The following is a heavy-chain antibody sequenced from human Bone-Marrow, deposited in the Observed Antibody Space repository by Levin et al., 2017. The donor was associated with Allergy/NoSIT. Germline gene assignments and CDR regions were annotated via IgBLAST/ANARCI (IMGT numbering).Heavy chain of an antibody. CDR1: GFTVSSNY. CDR3: ARTYSYGNGYFDL. Sequence: GGSLRLSCAASGFTVSSNYMSWVRQAPGKGLERVSVIYSGGSTYYADSVKGRFTISRDNSKNTLYLQMNRLRAEDTAVYYCARTYSYGNGYFDLWGRGTLVTVSS. V-gene: IGHV3-53*01. CDR2: IYSGGST. D-gene: IGHD5-18*01. J-gene: IGHJ2*01.